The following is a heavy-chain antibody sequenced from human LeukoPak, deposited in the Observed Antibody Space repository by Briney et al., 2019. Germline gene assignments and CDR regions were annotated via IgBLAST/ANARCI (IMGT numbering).Heavy chain of an antibody. D-gene: IGHD6-13*01. J-gene: IGHJ5*02. V-gene: IGHV4-61*01. Sequence: SETLSLTCTVSGGSVSSGSYYWSWIRQPPGKGLEWIGYIYYSGSTNYNPSLKSRVTISVDTSKNQFSLKLSSVTAADTAVYYCARGGSSWNSWFDPWGQGTLVTVSS. CDR3: ARGGSSWNSWFDP. CDR2: IYYSGST. CDR1: GGSVSSGSYY.